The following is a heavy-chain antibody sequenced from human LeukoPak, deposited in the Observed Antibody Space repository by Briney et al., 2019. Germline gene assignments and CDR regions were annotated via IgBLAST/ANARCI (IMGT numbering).Heavy chain of an antibody. CDR3: ARDLDYGDYQRYWYFDL. CDR1: GGSISSYY. D-gene: IGHD4-17*01. V-gene: IGHV4-59*01. J-gene: IGHJ2*01. CDR2: IYYSGST. Sequence: SETLSLTCTVSGGSISSYYWSWIRQPPGKGLEWIGYIYYSGSTNYNPSLKSRVTISVDTSKNQFSLKLSSVTAADTAVYYCARDLDYGDYQRYWYFDLWGRGTLVTVSS.